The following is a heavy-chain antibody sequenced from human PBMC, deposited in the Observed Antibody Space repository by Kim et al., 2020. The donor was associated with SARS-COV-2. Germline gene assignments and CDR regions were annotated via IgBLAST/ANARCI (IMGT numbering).Heavy chain of an antibody. D-gene: IGHD3-22*01. CDR1: GFTFSSYA. CDR2: ISGSGGST. J-gene: IGHJ3*02. V-gene: IGHV3-23*01. Sequence: GGSLRLSCAASGFTFSSYAMSWVRQAPGKGLEWVSAISGSGGSTYYADSVKGRFTISRDNSKNTLYLQMNSLRAEDTAVYYCAKDRGYYDSRRDAFDIWGQGTMVTVSS. CDR3: AKDRGYYDSRRDAFDI.